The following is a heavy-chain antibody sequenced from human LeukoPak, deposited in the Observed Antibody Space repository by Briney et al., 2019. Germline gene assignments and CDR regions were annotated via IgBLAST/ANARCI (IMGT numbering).Heavy chain of an antibody. D-gene: IGHD6-13*01. V-gene: IGHV4-59*12. CDR1: GGSISSYY. CDR3: ARTSIAAAGTLLPDY. J-gene: IGHJ4*02. CDR2: IYYSGST. Sequence: SETLSLTCTVSGGSISSYYWSWIRQPPGKGLEWIGYIYYSGSTNYNPSLKSRVTISVDTSKNQFSLKLSSVTAADTAVYYCARTSIAAAGTLLPDYWGQGTLVTVSS.